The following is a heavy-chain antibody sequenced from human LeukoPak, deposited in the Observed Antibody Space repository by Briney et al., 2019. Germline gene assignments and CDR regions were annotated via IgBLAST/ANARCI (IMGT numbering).Heavy chain of an antibody. D-gene: IGHD6-13*01. Sequence: GGSLRLSCAASGFTFSSYWMSWVRQAPGKGLEWVANIKQDGSEKYYVDSVKGRFTISRDNAKNSLYLQMNSLRAEDTAVYYCARTNRRAAAGIDYWGQGTLVTVSS. CDR3: ARTNRRAAAGIDY. J-gene: IGHJ4*02. CDR1: GFTFSSYW. CDR2: IKQDGSEK. V-gene: IGHV3-7*01.